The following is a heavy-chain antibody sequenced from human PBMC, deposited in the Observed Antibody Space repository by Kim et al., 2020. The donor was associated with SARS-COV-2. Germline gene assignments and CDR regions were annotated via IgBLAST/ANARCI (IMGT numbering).Heavy chain of an antibody. J-gene: IGHJ5*02. V-gene: IGHV4-59*01. D-gene: IGHD1-26*01. Sequence: SETLSLTCTVSGGSISSYYWSWIRQPPGKGLEWIGYIYYSGSTNYNPSLKSRVTISVDTSKNQFSLKLSSVTAADTAVYYCARVNIVGATWWFDPWGQGTLVTVSS. CDR2: IYYSGST. CDR3: ARVNIVGATWWFDP. CDR1: GGSISSYY.